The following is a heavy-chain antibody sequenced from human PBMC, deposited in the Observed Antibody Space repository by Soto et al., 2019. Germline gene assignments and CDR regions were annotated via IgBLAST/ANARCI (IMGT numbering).Heavy chain of an antibody. J-gene: IGHJ4*02. CDR3: GRGGGHDCYTDY. V-gene: IGHV4-34*01. D-gene: IGHD2-21*02. CDR2: ISYGGYT. CDR1: GGPFRDYY. Sequence: QVQLQQWGAGLLKASETLSLTCGVHGGPFRDYYWTWIRQSPGQGLEWIGEISYGGYTTYSPSLKSRVTISIDTSKKPFSLELTSVTDEDTAMYYCGRGGGHDCYTDYWGKGTLVTVSS.